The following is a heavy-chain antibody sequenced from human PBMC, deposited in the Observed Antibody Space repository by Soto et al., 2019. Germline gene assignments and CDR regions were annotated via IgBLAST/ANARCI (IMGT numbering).Heavy chain of an antibody. J-gene: IGHJ4*02. D-gene: IGHD6-19*01. V-gene: IGHV3-23*01. CDR2: ISGSGGST. Sequence: EVQLLESGGGLVQPGGSLRLSCAASGFTFSSYAMSWVRQAPGKGLEWVSAISGSGGSTYYADSVKGRFTISRDNSKNTLYRQMNGLRAEDTAVYYCATRSSGWYFDYWGQGTLVTVSS. CDR1: GFTFSSYA. CDR3: ATRSSGWYFDY.